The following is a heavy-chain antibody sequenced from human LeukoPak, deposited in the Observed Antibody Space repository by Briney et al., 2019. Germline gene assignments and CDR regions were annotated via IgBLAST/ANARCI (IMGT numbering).Heavy chain of an antibody. Sequence: GGSLRLSCAASGFAFSSYEMKWVRQAPGKGLEWVSYISSSGSTRYYADAVKGRFTISRDNAKNSLYLQMNSLRAEDTAVYYCARGGGSGSYYDYWGQGTLVTVSS. J-gene: IGHJ4*02. CDR3: ARGGGSGSYYDY. D-gene: IGHD3-10*01. CDR2: ISSSGSTR. V-gene: IGHV3-48*03. CDR1: GFAFSSYE.